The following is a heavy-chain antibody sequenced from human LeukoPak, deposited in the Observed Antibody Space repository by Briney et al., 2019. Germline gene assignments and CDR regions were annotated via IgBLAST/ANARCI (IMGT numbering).Heavy chain of an antibody. CDR2: ISSSSSTI. Sequence: GGSLRLSCAASGFTFSSYSMNWVRQAPGKGLEWVSYISSSSSTIYYADSVKGRFTISRDNAKNSLYLQMNSLRAEDTAVYYCARDPSYYYDSSGPIRGDGYGMDVWGQGTTVTVSS. J-gene: IGHJ6*02. V-gene: IGHV3-48*04. CDR1: GFTFSSYS. D-gene: IGHD3-22*01. CDR3: ARDPSYYYDSSGPIRGDGYGMDV.